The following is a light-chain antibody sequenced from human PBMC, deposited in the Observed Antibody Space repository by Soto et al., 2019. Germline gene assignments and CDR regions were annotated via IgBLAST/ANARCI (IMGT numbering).Light chain of an antibody. Sequence: IQLTQSPSSLSASVGDRVTITCRASQDIAIYLAWYQQKPGEAPKLLIYAASTLYGGVPSRFSGSGSGTDFALTITSLQAEDFATYYCQQLRMYPSNFGGGTRLEIK. CDR2: AAS. V-gene: IGKV1-9*01. CDR3: QQLRMYPSN. CDR1: QDIAIY. J-gene: IGKJ5*01.